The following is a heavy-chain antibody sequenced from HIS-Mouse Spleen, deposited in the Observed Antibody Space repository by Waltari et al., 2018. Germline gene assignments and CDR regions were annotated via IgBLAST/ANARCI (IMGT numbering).Heavy chain of an antibody. V-gene: IGHV3-15*01. Sequence: EVQLVESGGGLVKPGGSLRLSCAASGFTFSTAWMSWVRQAPGKGLEWVGRIKSKTDGGTTDYAAPVKGRFTISRDDSKNTLYLQMNSLKTEDTAVYYCTTGSSSWYAFDIWGQGTMVTVSS. CDR3: TTGSSSWYAFDI. CDR1: GFTFSTAW. J-gene: IGHJ3*02. D-gene: IGHD6-13*01. CDR2: IKSKTDGGTT.